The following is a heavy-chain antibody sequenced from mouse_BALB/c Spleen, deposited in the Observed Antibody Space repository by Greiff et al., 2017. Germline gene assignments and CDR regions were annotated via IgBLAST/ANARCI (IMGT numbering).Heavy chain of an antibody. D-gene: IGHD1-1*02. CDR3: ARNGRLYAMDY. CDR2: ISSGGSYT. CDR1: GFTFSSYA. V-gene: IGHV5-9-4*01. J-gene: IGHJ4*01. Sequence: EVKLVESGGGLVKPGGSLKLSCAASGFTFSSYAMSWVRQSPEKRLEWVAEISSGGSYTYYPDTVTGRFTISRDNAKNTLYLEMSSLRSEDTAMYYCARNGRLYAMDYWGQGTSVTVSS.